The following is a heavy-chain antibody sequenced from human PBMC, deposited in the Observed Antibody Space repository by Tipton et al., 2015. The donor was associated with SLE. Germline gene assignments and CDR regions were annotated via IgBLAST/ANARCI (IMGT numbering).Heavy chain of an antibody. D-gene: IGHD6-6*01. Sequence: TLSLTCTVSGGSISSGSYYWSWIRQPAGKGLEWIGRIYTSGSTNYNPSLKSRVTISVDTSKNQFSLKLSSVTAADTAVYYCARQPIAARPYFDYWGQGTLVTVSS. CDR2: IYTSGST. V-gene: IGHV4-61*02. CDR3: ARQPIAARPYFDY. J-gene: IGHJ4*02. CDR1: GGSISSGSYY.